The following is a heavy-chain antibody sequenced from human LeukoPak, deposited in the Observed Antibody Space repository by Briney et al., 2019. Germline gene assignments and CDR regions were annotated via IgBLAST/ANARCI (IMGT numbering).Heavy chain of an antibody. V-gene: IGHV1-18*01. CDR1: GYTFTSYG. J-gene: IGHJ3*02. CDR3: AREVFSGSYYGI. D-gene: IGHD1-26*01. Sequence: ASVKVSCKASGYTFTSYGISWVRQAPGQGLEWMGWISAYNGNINYAQKLQGRVTMTTDTSTSTAYMELRSLRSDDTAVYYCAREVFSGSYYGIWGQGTMVTVSS. CDR2: ISAYNGNI.